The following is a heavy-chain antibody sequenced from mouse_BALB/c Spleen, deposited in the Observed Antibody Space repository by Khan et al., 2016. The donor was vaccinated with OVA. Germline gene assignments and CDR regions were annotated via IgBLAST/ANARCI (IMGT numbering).Heavy chain of an antibody. CDR3: ARRYYYGHWYFDV. J-gene: IGHJ1*01. V-gene: IGHV3-2*02. D-gene: IGHD1-1*01. CDR1: GYSITSDYA. CDR2: ISYSGSA. Sequence: DVKLEESGPGLGKPSQSLSLTCTVTGYSITSDYAWNWIRQFPGNKLEWTGYISYSGSANYNPSLKSRISITRDTSENQFFLQLNSVTTEDSATYYCARRYYYGHWYFDVWGAGTTVTVSS.